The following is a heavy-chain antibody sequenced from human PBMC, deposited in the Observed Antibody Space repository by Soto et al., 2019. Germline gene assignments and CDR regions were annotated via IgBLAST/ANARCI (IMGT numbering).Heavy chain of an antibody. V-gene: IGHV4-31*03. CDR1: GGFVDSGGYY. J-gene: IGHJ3*02. Sequence: QVQLQESGPGLVKPSRTLTLTCTVSGGFVDSGGYYWTWIRHLPGKGLEWIGYMRYSGSSYYNPSLESRVTRSCDISKNNFSRKLSSVTAADTAVYYCAIPEGDPRHFGDYGRSGWGAFDIWGQGTMVTVSS. D-gene: IGHD4-17*01. CDR3: AIPEGDPRHFGDYGRSGWGAFDI. CDR2: MRYSGSS.